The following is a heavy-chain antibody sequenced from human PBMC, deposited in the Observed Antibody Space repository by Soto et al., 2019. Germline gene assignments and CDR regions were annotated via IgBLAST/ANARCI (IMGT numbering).Heavy chain of an antibody. CDR3: ARGLISGYYLYDAFDI. V-gene: IGHV4-59*01. D-gene: IGHD3-22*01. Sequence: SETLSLTSTASGRSISSYYWSWIRQPPGKGLEWIGYIYYSGSTNYNPSLKSRVTISVDTSKNQFSLKLSSVTAADTAVYYCARGLISGYYLYDAFDIWGQGTMVTVS. J-gene: IGHJ3*02. CDR2: IYYSGST. CDR1: GRSISSYY.